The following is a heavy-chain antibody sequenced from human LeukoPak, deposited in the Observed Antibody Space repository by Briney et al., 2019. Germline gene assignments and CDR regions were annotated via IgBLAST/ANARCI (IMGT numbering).Heavy chain of an antibody. V-gene: IGHV3-73*01. J-gene: IGHJ4*02. D-gene: IGHD4-11*01. CDR3: TTYSNYADFDY. CDR1: GFTFSGSA. Sequence: GGSLTLSCAASGFTFSGSAMHWVRQASGKGLEWVGRIRSKANSYATAYAASVKGRFTISRDDSKNTAYLQMNSLKTEDTAVYYCTTYSNYADFDYWGQGTLVTVSS. CDR2: IRSKANSYAT.